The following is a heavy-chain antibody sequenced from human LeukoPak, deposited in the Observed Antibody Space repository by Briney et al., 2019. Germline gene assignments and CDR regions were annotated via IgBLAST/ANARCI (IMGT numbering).Heavy chain of an antibody. CDR1: GFTFSDYY. V-gene: IGHV3-33*01. Sequence: PGGALRLSCAASGFTFSDYYMSLIREAPGKGLEWVAVIWYDGSNKYYADSVKGRFTISRDNSKNTLYLQINSLRAEDTAVYYCARDGKVGPFSSPFDYWGPGTLVTVSS. CDR3: ARDGKVGPFSSPFDY. J-gene: IGHJ4*02. CDR2: IWYDGSNK. D-gene: IGHD6-13*01.